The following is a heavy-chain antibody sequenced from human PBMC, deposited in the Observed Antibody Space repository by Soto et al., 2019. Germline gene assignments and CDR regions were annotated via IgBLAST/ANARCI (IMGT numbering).Heavy chain of an antibody. CDR3: ARIRQRSGDYYYGMDV. CDR2: IDWDDDK. CDR1: GFSLSTSGMC. J-gene: IGHJ6*02. V-gene: IGHV2-70*11. D-gene: IGHD2-15*01. Sequence: SGPTLVNPTQTLTLTCTFSGFSLSTSGMCVSWIRQPPGKALEWLARIDWDDDKYYSTSLKTRLTISKDTSKNQVVLTMTNMDPVDTATYYCARIRQRSGDYYYGMDVWGQGTTVTVSS.